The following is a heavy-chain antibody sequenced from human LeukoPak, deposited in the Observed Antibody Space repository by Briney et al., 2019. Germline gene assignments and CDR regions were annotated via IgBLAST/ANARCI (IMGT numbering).Heavy chain of an antibody. CDR3: ARIYCDGGGCYWFDP. V-gene: IGHV4-4*07. D-gene: IGHD2-15*01. J-gene: IGHJ5*02. CDR2: INTSGNT. CDR1: GVSISSYY. Sequence: KPSETLSLTCTVSGVSISSYYWSWIRQAAGKGLEWIGRINTSGNTNYNPSLKSRVSLSVDTSKNQFSLKLSSVTAADTAVYYCARIYCDGGGCYWFDPWGQGTLVTVSP.